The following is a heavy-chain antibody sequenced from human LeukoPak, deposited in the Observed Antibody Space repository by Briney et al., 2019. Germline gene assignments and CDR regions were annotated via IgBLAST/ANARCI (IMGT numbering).Heavy chain of an antibody. J-gene: IGHJ4*02. CDR2: VHYSGST. CDR3: ARDRWAAPGLQYFDS. CDR1: GGSISTFY. D-gene: IGHD6-13*01. V-gene: IGHV4-59*01. Sequence: SETLSLTCTVSGGSISTFYWSWIRQSPGERLEWIAYVHYSGSTNYNPSLKSRVTLSIDTSKNQFSLMLSSVTAADTAVYYCARDRWAAPGLQYFDSWGQGTLVTVSS.